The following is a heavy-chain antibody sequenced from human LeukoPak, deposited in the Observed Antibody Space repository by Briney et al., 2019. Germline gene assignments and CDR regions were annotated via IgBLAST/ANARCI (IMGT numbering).Heavy chain of an antibody. CDR2: ISWDGGST. CDR1: GFTFDDYT. V-gene: IGHV3-43*01. D-gene: IGHD2-2*01. CDR3: AKEQYPDCSSTGCAFDI. Sequence: GGSLRLSCAASGFTFDDYTMHWVRQAPGKGLEWVSLISWDGGSTYYADSVKGRFTISRDNSKNSLYLQMNSLRTEDTALYYCAKEQYPDCSSTGCAFDIWGQGTMVTASS. J-gene: IGHJ3*02.